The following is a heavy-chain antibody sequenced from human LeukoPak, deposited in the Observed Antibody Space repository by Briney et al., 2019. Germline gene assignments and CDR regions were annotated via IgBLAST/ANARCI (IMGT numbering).Heavy chain of an antibody. J-gene: IGHJ4*02. V-gene: IGHV3-23*01. CDR1: GFTFSSYA. D-gene: IGHD3-22*01. CDR3: AKSSITMIVVVTPQDY. CDR2: ISGSGGST. Sequence: GGSLRLSCAASGFTFSSYAMGWVRQAPGKGLEWVSAISGSGGSTYYADSVKGRFTISRDNSKNTLYLQMNSLRAEDTAVYYCAKSSITMIVVVTPQDYWGQGTLVTVSS.